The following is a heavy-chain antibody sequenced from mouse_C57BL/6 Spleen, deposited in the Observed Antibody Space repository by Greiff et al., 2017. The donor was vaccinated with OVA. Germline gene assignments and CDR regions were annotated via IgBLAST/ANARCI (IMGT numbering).Heavy chain of an antibody. J-gene: IGHJ4*01. V-gene: IGHV1-81*01. D-gene: IGHD1-1*01. Sequence: QVQLQQSGAELARPGASVKLSCKASGYTFTSYGISWVKQRTGQGLEWIGEIYPRGGNTYYNEKFQGKATLTADTSSSTAYMQLRSLTSEDSAVYFCGRFSCSSSPRMDYWGQGTSVTVSS. CDR1: GYTFTSYG. CDR3: GRFSCSSSPRMDY. CDR2: IYPRGGNT.